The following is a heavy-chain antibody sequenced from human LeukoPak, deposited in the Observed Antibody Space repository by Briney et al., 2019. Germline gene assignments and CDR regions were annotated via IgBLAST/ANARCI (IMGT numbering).Heavy chain of an antibody. D-gene: IGHD3-10*01. J-gene: IGHJ4*02. Sequence: ASVTVSCKASGYTFTSYDVNWVRQATGHGLEWMGWMNPNSSNTGYAQKFQGRVTMTRNASISTAYMELSSLRSEDTAVYFCARVARVKVRGIIITELQYWGQGTLVTVSS. CDR3: ARVARVKVRGIIITELQY. V-gene: IGHV1-8*01. CDR2: MNPNSSNT. CDR1: GYTFTSYD.